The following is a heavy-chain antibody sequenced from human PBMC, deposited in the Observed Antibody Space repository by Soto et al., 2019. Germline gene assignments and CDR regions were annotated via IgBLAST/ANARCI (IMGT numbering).Heavy chain of an antibody. CDR3: ARDEIAVANRVGMDV. J-gene: IGHJ6*02. CDR2: ITPNFGAA. CDR1: GGAFSSYT. Sequence: QVQLVQSGAEVKKPGSSVKVSCKASGGAFSSYTISWVRQAPGQGLEWMGGITPNFGAANYAQKFEGRVTISADKTTTTTCMALSNLTSEDTDVYYCARDEIAVANRVGMDVWGQVTTVIVSS. D-gene: IGHD6-19*01. V-gene: IGHV1-69*06.